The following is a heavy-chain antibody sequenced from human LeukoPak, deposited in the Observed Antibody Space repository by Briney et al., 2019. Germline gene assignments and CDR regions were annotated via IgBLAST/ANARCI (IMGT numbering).Heavy chain of an antibody. D-gene: IGHD6-13*01. V-gene: IGHV4-61*09. J-gene: IGHJ3*02. CDR2: IQTSGST. CDR3: ARENAYSSSWQNAFDI. Sequence: PSQTLSLTCSVSGGSISSDNYYWSWVRQPAGKGLEWIGHIQTSGSTNYNPSLKSRVTISVDTSKNQFSLKLSSVTAADTAVYYCARENAYSSSWQNAFDIWGQGTMVTVSS. CDR1: GGSISSDNYY.